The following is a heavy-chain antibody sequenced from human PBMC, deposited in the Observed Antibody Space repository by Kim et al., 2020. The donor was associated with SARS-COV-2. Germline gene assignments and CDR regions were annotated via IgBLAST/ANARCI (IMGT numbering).Heavy chain of an antibody. J-gene: IGHJ6*02. CDR1: GGSISSGGYY. V-gene: IGHV4-31*03. CDR3: ARDGSSGWYEGNYYYYGMDV. Sequence: SETLSLTCTVSGGSISSGGYYWSWIRQHPGKGLEWIGYIYYSGSTYYNPSLKSRVTISVDTSKNQFSLKLSSVTAADTAVYYCARDGSSGWYEGNYYYYGMDVWGQGTTVTVSS. CDR2: IYYSGST. D-gene: IGHD6-19*01.